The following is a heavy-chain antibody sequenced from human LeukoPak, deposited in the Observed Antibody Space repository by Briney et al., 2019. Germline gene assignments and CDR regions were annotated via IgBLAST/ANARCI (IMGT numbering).Heavy chain of an antibody. CDR1: GYSFTNYW. Sequence: HGESLKISCKASGYSFTNYWINWVRQMPGKGLEWTGNIDPIDSYTTYSPSFQGHITISADRSISTVYLQWSSLQASDTAIYYCVRRVENWFDPWGQGTLVTVSS. V-gene: IGHV5-10-1*01. J-gene: IGHJ5*02. CDR2: IDPIDSYT. CDR3: VRRVENWFDP.